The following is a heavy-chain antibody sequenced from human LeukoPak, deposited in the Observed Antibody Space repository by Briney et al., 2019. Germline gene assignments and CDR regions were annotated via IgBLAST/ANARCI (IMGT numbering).Heavy chain of an antibody. Sequence: GGSLRLSCAASGFTFSSYAMSWVRQAPGKGLEWVSGISWNSGSIGYADSVKGRFTISRDNAKNSLYLQMNSLRAEDTALYYCAKVGGGFGELLLGGFDYWGQGTLVTVSS. J-gene: IGHJ4*02. CDR1: GFTFSSYA. D-gene: IGHD3-10*01. CDR3: AKVGGGFGELLLGGFDY. CDR2: ISWNSGSI. V-gene: IGHV3-9*01.